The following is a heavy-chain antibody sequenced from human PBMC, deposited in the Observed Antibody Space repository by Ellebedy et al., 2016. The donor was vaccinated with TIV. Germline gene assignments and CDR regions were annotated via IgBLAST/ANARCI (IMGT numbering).Heavy chain of an antibody. Sequence: GESLKISXAASGFTFSSYNMHWVCQAPGKGLEWVAVIWSDGNNKYYADSVKGRFTISRDNAKNSLYLQMNSLRAEDTAVYYCAREDTVVAASWVDYWGQGTLVTVSS. CDR3: AREDTVVAASWVDY. V-gene: IGHV3-33*08. J-gene: IGHJ4*02. D-gene: IGHD2-15*01. CDR1: GFTFSSYN. CDR2: IWSDGNNK.